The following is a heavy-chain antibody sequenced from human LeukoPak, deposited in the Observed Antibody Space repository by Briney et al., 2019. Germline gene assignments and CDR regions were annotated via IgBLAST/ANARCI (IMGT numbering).Heavy chain of an antibody. J-gene: IGHJ4*02. D-gene: IGHD2-21*02. Sequence: ASVKVSCTVSGYTLTELSMHWVRQAPGKGLEWMGGFDPEDGETIYAQKFQGRVTMTEDTSTDTAYMELSSLRSEDTAVYYCATSIVVVTAYYFDYWGQGTLVTVSS. V-gene: IGHV1-24*01. CDR2: FDPEDGET. CDR1: GYTLTELS. CDR3: ATSIVVVTAYYFDY.